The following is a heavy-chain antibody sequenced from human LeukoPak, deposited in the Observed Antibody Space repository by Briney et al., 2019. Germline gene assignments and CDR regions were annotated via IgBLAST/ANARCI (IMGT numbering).Heavy chain of an antibody. V-gene: IGHV1-46*01. CDR2: INPGGGST. D-gene: IGHD3-10*01. CDR1: GYTFTSYY. CDR3: ARDSEGSDAFDI. Sequence: ASVKVSCKASGYTFTSYYMHWVRQAPGQGREWMGIINPGGGSTSYAQKFQGRVTMTRDTSTSTVYVELSSLRSEDTAVYYCARDSEGSDAFDIWGQGTMVTVSS. J-gene: IGHJ3*02.